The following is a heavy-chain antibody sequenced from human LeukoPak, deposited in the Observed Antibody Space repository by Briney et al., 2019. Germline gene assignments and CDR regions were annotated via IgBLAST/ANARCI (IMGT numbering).Heavy chain of an antibody. CDR2: ISDRGGST. J-gene: IGHJ4*02. D-gene: IGHD2-15*01. CDR1: GFTFSSYA. V-gene: IGHV3-23*01. Sequence: PGGSLRLSCAASGFTFSSYAMSWVRQAPGKGLEWVSAISDRGGSTYYADSVKGRFTISRDNSQNTLYLQMNSLRAEDTAVYYCAKDFRDGSPDYFDYWGQGTLVTVSS. CDR3: AKDFRDGSPDYFDY.